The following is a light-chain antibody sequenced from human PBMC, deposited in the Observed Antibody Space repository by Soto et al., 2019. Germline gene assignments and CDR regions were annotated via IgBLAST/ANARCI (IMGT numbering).Light chain of an antibody. CDR2: GAS. Sequence: EIVLTQSPGTLSLSPGEGATLSCRASHSVSSTYLAWYQQKPGQAPRLLIYGASSRATGIPDRFSGSGSGTDFTLTISRLEPEDLAVYYCQQYGSSPPYTFGQGTKLEIK. CDR3: QQYGSSPPYT. CDR1: HSVSSTY. J-gene: IGKJ2*01. V-gene: IGKV3-20*01.